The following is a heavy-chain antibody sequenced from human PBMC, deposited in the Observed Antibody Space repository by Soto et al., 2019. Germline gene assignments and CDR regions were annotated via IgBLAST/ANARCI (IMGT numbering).Heavy chain of an antibody. CDR1: GYPVTAYY. J-gene: IGHJ3*02. Sequence: QLHLVQSGAVVKKPGASVTVSCSASGYPVTAYYMHWVRQAPGRGLEWMGGINPATGAAKYTQTFQGGVTMTRDTSTSTVFMELSGPRSEDPAVFYCAKGGGVGVAGSAAFDMWGQGTLVTVSS. V-gene: IGHV1-2*02. CDR2: INPATGAA. D-gene: IGHD3-3*01. CDR3: AKGGGVGVAGSAAFDM.